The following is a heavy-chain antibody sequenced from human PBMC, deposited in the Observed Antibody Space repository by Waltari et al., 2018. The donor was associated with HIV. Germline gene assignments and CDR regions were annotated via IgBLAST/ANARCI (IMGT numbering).Heavy chain of an antibody. J-gene: IGHJ4*02. CDR1: GYTFTSYD. Sequence: QVQLVQSGAEVKKPGASVKVSRKASGYTFTSYDINWVRQATGQGREWMGWKNPITGITGYGQKVKGRATMTRNTYIRTAYMERSSLRSEDTAVYYCARGGGVVVAANDYWGQGTLVTVSS. CDR3: ARGGGVVVAANDY. CDR2: KNPITGIT. D-gene: IGHD2-15*01. V-gene: IGHV1-8*01.